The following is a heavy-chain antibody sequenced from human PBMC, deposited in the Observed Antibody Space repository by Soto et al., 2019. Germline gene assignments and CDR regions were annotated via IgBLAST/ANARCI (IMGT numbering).Heavy chain of an antibody. CDR2: ISDDGGNK. D-gene: IGHD3-10*01. CDR3: AKEFGSGTWVGFYYGMDV. V-gene: IGHV3-30*18. J-gene: IGHJ6*02. Sequence: PGGSLRLSCAASGFTFSNYGMHWVRQAPGKGLEWVAAISDDGGNKYYADSVKGRFTISRDNSKNTLFLQMNSLRAEDTAVYSCAKEFGSGTWVGFYYGMDVWGQGTTVTVSS. CDR1: GFTFSNYG.